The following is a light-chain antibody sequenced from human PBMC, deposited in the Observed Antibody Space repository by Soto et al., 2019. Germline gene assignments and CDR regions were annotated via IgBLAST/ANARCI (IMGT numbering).Light chain of an antibody. Sequence: IVRTRTPLSLCVGPGRPASISCKSSESLLHSDLKTHLYWYLQKAGQSPQLLIFEGSNRFSGVPDRFSGSGSGADFLLNISRVEAEDVGVYYCMQSTQVLPTLRQGTRLEI. CDR1: ESLLHSDLKTH. V-gene: IGKV2D-29*02. CDR2: EGS. J-gene: IGKJ5*01. CDR3: MQSTQVLPT.